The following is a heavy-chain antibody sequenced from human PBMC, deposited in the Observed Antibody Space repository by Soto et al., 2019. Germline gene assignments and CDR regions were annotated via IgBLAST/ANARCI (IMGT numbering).Heavy chain of an antibody. CDR1: GGSISSDNYY. CDR3: ARAYTTGEFYDILTGYPDDSFYI. Sequence: SETLSLTCTVSGGSISSDNYYWGWIRQPPGKGLEWIASIYNRGSTYYNPSLKSRVTMSVDTSKNQFSLKLSSVTAADTAVYYCARAYTTGEFYDILTGYPDDSFYIWGQGTMVTVS. CDR2: IYNRGST. D-gene: IGHD3-9*01. J-gene: IGHJ3*02. V-gene: IGHV4-39*01.